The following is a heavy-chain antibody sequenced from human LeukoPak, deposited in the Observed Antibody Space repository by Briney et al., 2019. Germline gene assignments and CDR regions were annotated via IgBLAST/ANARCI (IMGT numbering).Heavy chain of an antibody. D-gene: IGHD3-10*01. CDR1: GFTFSSYG. J-gene: IGHJ4*02. V-gene: IGHV3-30*02. Sequence: GGSLRLSCAASGFTFSSYGMHWVRQAPGKGLEWVAFIRYDGSNKYYADSVKGRFTISRDNSKNTLYLQMNSLRVEDTAVYYCAKLMVRGAYWGQGTLVTVSS. CDR3: AKLMVRGAY. CDR2: IRYDGSNK.